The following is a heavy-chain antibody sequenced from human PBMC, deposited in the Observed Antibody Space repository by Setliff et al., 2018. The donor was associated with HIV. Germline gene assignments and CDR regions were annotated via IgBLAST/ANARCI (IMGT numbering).Heavy chain of an antibody. J-gene: IGHJ4*02. D-gene: IGHD3-22*01. CDR2: MNTDGSST. Sequence: GGSLRLSCAASGFTFSSYWMHWVRQAPGKGLVWVFGMNTDGSSTRYADSVKGRFTISRDNAKNTLFLKMNSLRAEDTAVYYCARAQDNYYDSSGYSFDSWGQGSLVTVSS. CDR3: ARAQDNYYDSSGYSFDS. V-gene: IGHV3-74*01. CDR1: GFTFSSYW.